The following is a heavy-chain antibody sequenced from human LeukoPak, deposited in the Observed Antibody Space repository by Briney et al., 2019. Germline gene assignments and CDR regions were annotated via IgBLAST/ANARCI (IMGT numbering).Heavy chain of an antibody. Sequence: PGGSLRLSCAASGFTFSSNAMSWVRQAPGKGLEWVSAISGSGGSTYYADSVKGRFTISRDNSKNTLYLQMNSLRAEDTAVYYCAKGRYCTNGVCYLSYWGQGTLVTVSS. CDR2: ISGSGGST. V-gene: IGHV3-23*01. D-gene: IGHD2-8*01. CDR1: GFTFSSNA. J-gene: IGHJ4*02. CDR3: AKGRYCTNGVCYLSY.